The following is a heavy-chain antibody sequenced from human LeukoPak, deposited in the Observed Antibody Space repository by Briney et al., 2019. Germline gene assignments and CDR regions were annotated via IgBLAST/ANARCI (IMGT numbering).Heavy chain of an antibody. CDR1: GFTVSSNV. CDR3: ASAPLGDNGPEYYFDY. CDR2: INSEGSST. J-gene: IGHJ4*02. V-gene: IGHV3-74*01. Sequence: GGSLRLSCAASGFTVSSNVMSWVRQAPGKGLEWVSRINSEGSSTSYADSVKGRFTISRDNAKNSLYLQMNSLRAEDTAVYYCASAPLGDNGPEYYFDYWGQGTLVTVSS. D-gene: IGHD2-21*02.